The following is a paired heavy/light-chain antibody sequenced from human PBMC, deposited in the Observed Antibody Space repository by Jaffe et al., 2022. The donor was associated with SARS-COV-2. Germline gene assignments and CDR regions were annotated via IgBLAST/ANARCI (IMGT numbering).Heavy chain of an antibody. D-gene: IGHD3-10*01. Sequence: EVQLVESGGGLVKPGGSLRLSCAASGISFNDVWLSWVRQAPGKGLEWVGRVKSRADGGTTDYATPVKGRFTISRDDSKNTLFLQMNSLKSEDTAVYYCATGGSAFDIWGQGTMVTVSS. J-gene: IGHJ3*02. CDR3: ATGGSAFDI. CDR2: VKSRADGGTT. CDR1: GISFNDVW. V-gene: IGHV3-15*01.
Light chain of an antibody. CDR2: GAS. Sequence: EIVLTQSPGTLSLSPGERATLSCRASQSVSDNYLAWYQQKPGQAPRFFIYGASNRATGIPDRFSGSGSGTDFTLTISRLEPEDFAVYYCQQYGGSPPYTFGQGTKLEIK. CDR3: QQYGGSPPYT. J-gene: IGKJ2*01. V-gene: IGKV3-20*01. CDR1: QSVSDNY.